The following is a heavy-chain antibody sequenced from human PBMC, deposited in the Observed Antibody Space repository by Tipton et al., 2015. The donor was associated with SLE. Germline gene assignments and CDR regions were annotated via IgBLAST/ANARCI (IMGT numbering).Heavy chain of an antibody. J-gene: IGHJ5*02. CDR1: GGSISSYY. D-gene: IGHD3-3*01. V-gene: IGHV4-34*01. CDR2: VNHDRDT. CDR3: ARGSPFMEWERNWFDP. Sequence: TLSLTCTVSGGSISSYYWSWIRQPPGKGLEWIGGVNHDRDTIYNPSLKSRVTFSVDTSTNQLSLRLNSVTAADTAVYYCARGSPFMEWERNWFDPWGQGTLVTVSS.